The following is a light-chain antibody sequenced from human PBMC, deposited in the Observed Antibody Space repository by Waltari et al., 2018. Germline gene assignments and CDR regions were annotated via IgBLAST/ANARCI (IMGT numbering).Light chain of an antibody. Sequence: SCRASQSISSNLAWYQQKPGQTPRLLLYGASTRAGGVPARFSGSASGTEFTLTISSLQSEDFAVYYCQQYHNWPPWTFGQGTKVEI. V-gene: IGKV3-15*01. CDR1: QSISSN. CDR2: GAS. CDR3: QQYHNWPPWT. J-gene: IGKJ1*01.